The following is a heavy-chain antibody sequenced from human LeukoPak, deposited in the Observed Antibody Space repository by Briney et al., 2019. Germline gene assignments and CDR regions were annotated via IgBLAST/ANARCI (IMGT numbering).Heavy chain of an antibody. V-gene: IGHV3-74*01. D-gene: IGHD6-13*01. CDR3: AVIRGYTNSWPLDY. Sequence: QSGGSRRLSCEASGFTFSRYWMHWVRQAPGKGLVWVSRINSDGSRTTYADSVRGRFTISRDDSKNTVYLQMNSLKTEDTAVYYCAVIRGYTNSWPLDYWGQGALVTVSS. CDR2: INSDGSRT. J-gene: IGHJ4*02. CDR1: GFTFSRYW.